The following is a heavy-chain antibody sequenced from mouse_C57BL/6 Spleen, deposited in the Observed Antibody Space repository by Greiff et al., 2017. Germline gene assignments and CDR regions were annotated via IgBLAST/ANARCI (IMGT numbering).Heavy chain of an antibody. V-gene: IGHV5-6*01. CDR2: ISSGGSYT. CDR3: ARQYDYDVAWFAY. D-gene: IGHD2-4*01. CDR1: GFTFSSYG. Sequence: VQLKQSGGDLVKPGGSLKLSCAASGFTFSSYGMSWVRQTPDKRLEWVATISSGGSYTYYPDSVKGRFTISRDNAKNTLYLQMSSLKSEDTAMYYCARQYDYDVAWFAYWGQGTLVTVSA. J-gene: IGHJ3*01.